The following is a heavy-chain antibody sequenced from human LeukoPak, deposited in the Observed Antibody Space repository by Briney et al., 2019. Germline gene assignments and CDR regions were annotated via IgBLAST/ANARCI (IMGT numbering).Heavy chain of an antibody. J-gene: IGHJ3*02. Sequence: GESLKISCKGSGYSFTSYWIGWVRQMPGKVLEWMGIISPADSETRYSPSFQGQVTISAGKSISTAYLQWSSLKASDTAMYYCAILAEDGIRYFDSAGGAFDIWGQGTMVTVSS. V-gene: IGHV5-51*01. D-gene: IGHD3-9*01. CDR3: AILAEDGIRYFDSAGGAFDI. CDR1: GYSFTSYW. CDR2: ISPADSET.